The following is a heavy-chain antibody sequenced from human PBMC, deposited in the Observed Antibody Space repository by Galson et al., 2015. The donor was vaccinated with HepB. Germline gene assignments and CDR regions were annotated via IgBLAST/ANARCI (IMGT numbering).Heavy chain of an antibody. J-gene: IGHJ5*02. CDR1: GYTFTDYY. D-gene: IGHD4-17*01. CDR2: VDPEDGET. Sequence: VKVSCKVSGYTFTDYYMHWVQQAPGKGLEWMGLVDPEDGETIYAEKFQGRVTITADTSTDTAYMELSSLRSEDTAVYYCATSYGDQRGNWFDPWGQGTLVTVSS. CDR3: ATSYGDQRGNWFDP. V-gene: IGHV1-69-2*01.